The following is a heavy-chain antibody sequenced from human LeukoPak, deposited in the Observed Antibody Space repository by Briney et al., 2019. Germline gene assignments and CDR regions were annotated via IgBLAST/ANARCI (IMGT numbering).Heavy chain of an antibody. CDR2: ISGSGGST. V-gene: IGHV3-23*01. D-gene: IGHD1-26*01. Sequence: PGGSLRLSCAASGFTFSSQSMSWVRQAPGKGLEWVSAISGSGGSTYYADSVKGRFTISRDNSKNTLYLQMNSLRAEDTAVYYCAKGSGSYPGSGYGMDVWGQGTTVTVSS. CDR3: AKGSGSYPGSGYGMDV. CDR1: GFTFSSQS. J-gene: IGHJ6*02.